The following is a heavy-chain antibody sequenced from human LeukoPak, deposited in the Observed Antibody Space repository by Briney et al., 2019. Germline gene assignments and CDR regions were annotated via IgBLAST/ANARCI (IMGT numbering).Heavy chain of an antibody. Sequence: GGSLRLSCAASGFTFSSYAMSWVRQAPGKGLEWVSAISGSGGSTCYADSVKGRFTISRDNSKNTLYLQMNSLRAEDTAVYYCATHLYEYCVDYWGQGTLVTVSS. CDR1: GFTFSSYA. V-gene: IGHV3-23*01. D-gene: IGHD2/OR15-2a*01. CDR3: ATHLYEYCVDY. CDR2: ISGSGGST. J-gene: IGHJ4*02.